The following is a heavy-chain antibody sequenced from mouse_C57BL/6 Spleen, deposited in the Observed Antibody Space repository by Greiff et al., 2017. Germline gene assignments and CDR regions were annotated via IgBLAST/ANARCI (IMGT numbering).Heavy chain of an antibody. CDR3: ARHYSKGYYAMDD. CDR2: INPSTGGT. CDR1: GYSFTGYY. J-gene: IGHJ4*01. V-gene: IGHV1-42*01. Sequence: VQLQQSGPELVKPGASVKISCKASGYSFTGYYMNWVKQSPEKSLEWIGEINPSTGGTTYNQKFKAKATLTVDKSSSTAYMQLKSLTSEDSAVYYCARHYSKGYYAMDDWGQGTSVTVSS. D-gene: IGHD2-5*01.